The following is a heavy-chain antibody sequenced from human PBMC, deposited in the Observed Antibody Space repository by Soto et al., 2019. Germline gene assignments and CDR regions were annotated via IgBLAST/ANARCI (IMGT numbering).Heavy chain of an antibody. CDR3: ATGGCYFDL. CDR2: IKSKVNGETI. Sequence: EVQMVESGGGLVKPGGSLRLSCVASGFTFTNAWMNWVRQAPGKGLEWVARIKSKVNGETIDYAAPVKGRFTISRDDSKNTGYLQMHSLKIDDTAVYYCATGGCYFDLWGLGTLVTVSS. CDR1: GFTFTNAW. J-gene: IGHJ4*02. V-gene: IGHV3-15*07.